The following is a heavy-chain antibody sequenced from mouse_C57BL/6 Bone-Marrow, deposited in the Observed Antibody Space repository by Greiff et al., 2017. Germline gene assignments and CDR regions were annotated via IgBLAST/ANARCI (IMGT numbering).Heavy chain of an antibody. J-gene: IGHJ3*01. CDR2: IYPGSGST. CDR1: GYTFTSYW. V-gene: IGHV1-55*01. D-gene: IGHD1-1*01. CDR3: AKFCYGSSYGFAY. Sequence: QVQLQQPGAELVKPGASVKMSCKASGYTFTSYWITWVKQRPGQGLEWIGDIYPGSGSTNYNEKFKSKATLTVDTSSSTAYMQLSSLTSEDSAVYSWAKFCYGSSYGFAYWGQGTLVTVSA.